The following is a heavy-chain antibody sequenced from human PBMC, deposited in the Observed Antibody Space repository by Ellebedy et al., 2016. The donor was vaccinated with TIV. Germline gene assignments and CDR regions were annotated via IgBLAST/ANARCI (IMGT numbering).Heavy chain of an antibody. CDR3: ARSSGWDRFDY. CDR2: IYYSGST. V-gene: IGHV4-59*01. CDR1: GGSISSYY. Sequence: MPSETLSLTCTVSGGSISSYYWSWIRQPPGKGLAWVGYIYYSGSTNYNPYLKSRVTIAVDTSKKQISLKLSSVTAADTAVYYCARSSGWDRFDYWGQGTLVTVSS. D-gene: IGHD6-19*01. J-gene: IGHJ4*02.